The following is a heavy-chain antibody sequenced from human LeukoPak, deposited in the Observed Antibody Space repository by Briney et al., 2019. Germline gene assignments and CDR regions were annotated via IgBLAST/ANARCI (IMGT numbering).Heavy chain of an antibody. J-gene: IGHJ3*02. CDR3: ARDMVGTTGTGNDAFDI. D-gene: IGHD1-1*01. CDR1: GGTFSSYA. CDR2: IIPIFGTA. Sequence: ASVKVSCKASGGTFSSYAISWVRQAPGQGLEWMGGIIPIFGTANYAQKFQGRVTITADESTSTAYMELSSLRSEDTAVYYCARDMVGTTGTGNDAFDIWGQGTMVTVSS. V-gene: IGHV1-69*13.